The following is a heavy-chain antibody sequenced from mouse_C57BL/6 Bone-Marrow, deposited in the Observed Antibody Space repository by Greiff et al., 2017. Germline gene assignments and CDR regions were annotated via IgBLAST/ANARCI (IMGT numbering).Heavy chain of an antibody. CDR2: IDPEDGET. CDR1: GFNIKDYY. V-gene: IGHV14-2*01. J-gene: IGHJ1*03. Sequence: EVMLVESGAELVKPGASVKLSCTASGFNIKDYYMHWVKQRTEQGLEWIGRIDPEDGETKYAPKFQGKATITADTSSNTAYLQLSSLTSEDTAVYYCARKPGSSPYWYFDVWGTGTTVTVSS. CDR3: ARKPGSSPYWYFDV. D-gene: IGHD1-1*01.